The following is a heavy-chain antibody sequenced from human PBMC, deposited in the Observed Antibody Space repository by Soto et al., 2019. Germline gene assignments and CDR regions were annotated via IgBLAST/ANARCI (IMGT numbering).Heavy chain of an antibody. CDR3: ARGQSVRGGINVNNDYYYGRDV. J-gene: IGHJ6*02. Sequence: QVQLVQSGAEVKKPGSSVKVSCKASGATLSSSAINWVRQAPGQGLEWMGGIIRMFGTTNYAQEFQGRVTITADESTSTAYTELSRLSSADTDVYYCARGQSVRGGINVNNDYYYGRDVWGQCTTVTVSS. CDR1: GATLSSSA. D-gene: IGHD3-10*01. V-gene: IGHV1-69*01. CDR2: IIRMFGTT.